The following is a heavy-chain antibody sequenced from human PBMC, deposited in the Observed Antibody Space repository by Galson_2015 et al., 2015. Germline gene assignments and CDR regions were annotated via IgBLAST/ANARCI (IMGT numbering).Heavy chain of an antibody. D-gene: IGHD6-19*01. J-gene: IGHJ4*02. V-gene: IGHV3-66*01. CDR3: ARLAVDNYFDY. CDR2: IYSGGST. Sequence: SLRLSCAASAFTVSSNHMSWVRQAPGKGLGWVSVIYSGGSTYYADSVKGRFTISRDNSKNTLYPQMNSLRAEDTALYYCARLAVDNYFDYWGQGTLVAVSS. CDR1: AFTVSSNH.